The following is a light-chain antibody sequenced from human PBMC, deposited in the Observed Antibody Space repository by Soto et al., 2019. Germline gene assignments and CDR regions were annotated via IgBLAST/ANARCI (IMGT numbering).Light chain of an antibody. CDR1: QSVDND. J-gene: IGKJ4*01. CDR3: QQYNNWPLT. V-gene: IGKV3D-15*01. CDR2: DAS. Sequence: EIVMTQSPATLSVSPGDRATLPCRASQSVDNDLAWYQQKPGQPPRLLIYDASTRATGIPARFSGSQSGTEFTLTISSLLSEDGAVYSCQQYNNWPLTVGGGTKVEIK.